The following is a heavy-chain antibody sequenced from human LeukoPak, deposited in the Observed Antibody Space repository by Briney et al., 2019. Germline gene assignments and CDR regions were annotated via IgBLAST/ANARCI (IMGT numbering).Heavy chain of an antibody. J-gene: IGHJ4*02. CDR3: ARLYCSSPSCYPFDW. CDR1: GFTFSSYE. CDR2: ISSSGRTM. V-gene: IGHV3-48*03. Sequence: GGSLRLSCAASGFTFSSYEMNWVRQAPGKGLEWVSYISSSGRTMYYADSLKGRFTISRDNAKNSLYLQMNSLRAEDTAVYYCARLYCSSPSCYPFDWWGQGTLVTVSS. D-gene: IGHD2-2*01.